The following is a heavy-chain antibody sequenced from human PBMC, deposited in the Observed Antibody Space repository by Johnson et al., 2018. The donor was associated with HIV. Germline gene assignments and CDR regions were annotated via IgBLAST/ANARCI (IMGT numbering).Heavy chain of an antibody. Sequence: VQLVESGGGVVQPGRSLRLSCAASGFTFNSYAMHWVRQAPGKGLEWVASLRQDGGEKYYVDSVKGRFTISRDNAKNSLYLQMNSLRAEDTAVYYCTRSQGSGEGAFDIWGQGTMVTVSS. D-gene: IGHD2-21*01. J-gene: IGHJ3*02. V-gene: IGHV3-7*03. CDR1: GFTFNSYA. CDR2: LRQDGGEK. CDR3: TRSQGSGEGAFDI.